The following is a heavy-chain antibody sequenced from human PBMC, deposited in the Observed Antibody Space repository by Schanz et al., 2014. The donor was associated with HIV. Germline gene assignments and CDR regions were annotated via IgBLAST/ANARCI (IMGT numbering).Heavy chain of an antibody. J-gene: IGHJ4*02. CDR3: TRDVLYYGGYYFDS. CDR1: GFTFSSYA. V-gene: IGHV3-7*01. D-gene: IGHD1-26*01. CDR2: IKQDGGEK. Sequence: EVQLLESGGGLVQPGGSLRLSCAASGFTFSSYAMSWVRQAPGKGLEWVANIKQDGGEKHYVDSVKGRFTISRDNVKNSLYLQMNTVTAEDTAIYFCTRDVLYYGGYYFDSWGQGILVTVSS.